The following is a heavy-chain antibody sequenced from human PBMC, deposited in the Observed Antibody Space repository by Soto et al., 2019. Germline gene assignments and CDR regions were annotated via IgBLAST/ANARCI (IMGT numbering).Heavy chain of an antibody. CDR1: GGSFSGYY. Sequence: SETLSLTYAVYGGSFSGYYWSWIRQPPGKGLEWIGEINHSGSTNYNPSLKSRVTISVDTSKNQFSLKLSSVTAADTAVYYCARKYSGYDLNYYYYYMDVWGKGTTVTVSS. V-gene: IGHV4-34*01. J-gene: IGHJ6*03. CDR3: ARKYSGYDLNYYYYYMDV. CDR2: INHSGST. D-gene: IGHD5-12*01.